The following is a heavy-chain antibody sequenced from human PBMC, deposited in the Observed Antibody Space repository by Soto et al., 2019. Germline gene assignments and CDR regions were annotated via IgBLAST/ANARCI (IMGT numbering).Heavy chain of an antibody. J-gene: IGHJ4*02. CDR1: GFTFSTYA. D-gene: IGHD5-12*01. CDR2: VSASGLNT. V-gene: IGHV3-23*01. Sequence: EVQLLESGGKLVQPGGSLTLSCAASGFTFSTYAMAWVRQAPGKGLEWVSGVSASGLNTDYADPVKGRFYISRDNSKNTVSLHTNSLRAEDTVLYYCAKDRPRRTCGYFFGYWGQGTQVTVSS. CDR3: AKDRPRRTCGYFFGY.